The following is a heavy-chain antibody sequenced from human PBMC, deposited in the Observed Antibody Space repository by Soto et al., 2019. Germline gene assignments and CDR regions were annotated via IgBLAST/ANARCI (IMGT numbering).Heavy chain of an antibody. Sequence: QVQLVQSGVEVKRPGASVKVSCKTSGYTFSNYGITWVRQAPGQPLEWLGWISLYSDGTNYAQKLQGRVSMTTDTSTTTAYMELRSLRSDDTAVYYCARVVPGAEAWFGPWGQGTLVTVSS. CDR1: GYTFSNYG. CDR2: ISLYSDGT. D-gene: IGHD2-2*01. J-gene: IGHJ5*02. CDR3: ARVVPGAEAWFGP. V-gene: IGHV1-18*01.